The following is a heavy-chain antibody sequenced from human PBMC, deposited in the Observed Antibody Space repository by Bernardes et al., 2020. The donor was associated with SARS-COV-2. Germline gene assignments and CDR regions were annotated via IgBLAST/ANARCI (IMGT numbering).Heavy chain of an antibody. CDR3: ARGLGEVVTATPNPIPYYSYYGMDV. D-gene: IGHD2-21*02. CDR2: INHSGST. Sequence: SKTLSLTCAVYGGSFSHHYWSWIRQPPGKGLEWIGEINHSGSTNYNPSLKSRVTISVDTSKNQFSLKVSSVTAADTAVYYCARGLGEVVTATPNPIPYYSYYGMDVWGQGTMVSVS. J-gene: IGHJ6*02. CDR1: GGSFSHHY. V-gene: IGHV4-34*01.